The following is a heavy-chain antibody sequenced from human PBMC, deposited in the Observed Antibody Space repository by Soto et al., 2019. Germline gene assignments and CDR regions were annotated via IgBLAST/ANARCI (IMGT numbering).Heavy chain of an antibody. V-gene: IGHV1-2*04. CDR1: GYTFTSYA. D-gene: IGHD5-18*01. CDR3: ARQRDTAMVD. Sequence: ASVKVSCKASGYTFTSYAMHWVRQAPGQGLEWMGWINPNSGGTNYAQKFQGWVTMTRDTSISTAYMELSRLRSDDTAVYYCARQRDTAMVDWGQGTLVTVSS. J-gene: IGHJ4*02. CDR2: INPNSGGT.